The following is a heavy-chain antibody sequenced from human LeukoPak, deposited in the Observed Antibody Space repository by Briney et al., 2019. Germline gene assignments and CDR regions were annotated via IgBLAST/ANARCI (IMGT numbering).Heavy chain of an antibody. CDR2: IWNDGSNK. CDR3: ARASGPFDY. CDR1: GFTFSTYG. Sequence: GRSPRLSCAASGFTFSTYGMHWVRQAPGKGLEWVAVIWNDGSNKYYADSVKGRFTISRDNSKNTLYLQMNSLRAEDTAVYSCARASGPFDYWGQGTLVTISS. J-gene: IGHJ4*02. V-gene: IGHV3-33*01. D-gene: IGHD3-10*01.